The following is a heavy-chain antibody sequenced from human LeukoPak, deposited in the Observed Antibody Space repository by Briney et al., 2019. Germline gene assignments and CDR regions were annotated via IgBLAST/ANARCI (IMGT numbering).Heavy chain of an antibody. CDR3: ARDTYTTMVSPDY. D-gene: IGHD5-18*01. Sequence: GGSLRLSCAASGFTFSNYAMHWVRQAPGKGLEYVSAISSNGDSTYYGNSVRGRFTISRDNSNNTLYLQMGSLRAEDMAVYYCARDTYTTMVSPDYWGQGTLVTVSS. V-gene: IGHV3-64*01. CDR2: ISSNGDST. CDR1: GFTFSNYA. J-gene: IGHJ4*02.